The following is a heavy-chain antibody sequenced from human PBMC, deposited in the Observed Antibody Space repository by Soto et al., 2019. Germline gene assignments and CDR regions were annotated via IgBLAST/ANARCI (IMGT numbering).Heavy chain of an antibody. D-gene: IGHD3-10*01. J-gene: IGHJ5*01. V-gene: IGHV4-30-2*01. CDR3: ARAQSYIGSGRYNHLLFDS. Sequence: SETLSLTCAVSGGSISAAGDTWSWFRQPPGGGLEWIGYIYHSGTFLYTHSLKTRLTLSLDRSSNRFSRTLNSVTAADPAVYYCARAQSYIGSGRYNHLLFDSSSQGTHVTVSS. CDR1: GGSISAAGDT. CDR2: IYHSGTF.